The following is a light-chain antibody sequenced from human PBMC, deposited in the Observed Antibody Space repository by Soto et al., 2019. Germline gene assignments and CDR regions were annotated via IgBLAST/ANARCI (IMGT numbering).Light chain of an antibody. J-gene: IGKJ1*01. Sequence: EIVLTQSPGTLSLSPGERATLSCRASQSVSSSYLAWYQQKPGQAPRLLIYGASSMATGIPDRFSGSGSGTDFTLTISRLEPDDCAVYYCQQYGSSPWTFGQGTKVEIK. V-gene: IGKV3-20*01. CDR3: QQYGSSPWT. CDR2: GAS. CDR1: QSVSSSY.